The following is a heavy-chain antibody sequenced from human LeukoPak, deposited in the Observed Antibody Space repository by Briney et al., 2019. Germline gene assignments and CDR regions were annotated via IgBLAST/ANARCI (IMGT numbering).Heavy chain of an antibody. J-gene: IGHJ4*02. V-gene: IGHV1-46*01. CDR2: INPRGGST. Sequence: ASVKVSCKASGGTFSSYAISWVRQAPGQGLEWMGIINPRGGSTSYTQKFQGRVTMTRDMSTSTVYMELSSLRSEDTAVYYCARKINSGSYYSGWGQGTLVTVSS. D-gene: IGHD1-26*01. CDR1: GGTFSSYA. CDR3: ARKINSGSYYSG.